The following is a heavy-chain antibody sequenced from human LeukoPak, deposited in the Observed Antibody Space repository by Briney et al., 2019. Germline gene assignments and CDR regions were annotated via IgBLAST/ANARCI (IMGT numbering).Heavy chain of an antibody. Sequence: ASVKVSCKASGYTFTSNYIHWVRQAPGQGLEWMGWINPNSGGTNYAQKFQGWVTMTRDTSISTAYMELSRLRSDDTAVYYCARDGPRDPLGGEEQQRRYYYYYGMDVWGQGTTVTVSS. CDR2: INPNSGGT. J-gene: IGHJ6*02. D-gene: IGHD6-13*01. V-gene: IGHV1-2*04. CDR1: GYTFTSNY. CDR3: ARDGPRDPLGGEEQQRRYYYYYGMDV.